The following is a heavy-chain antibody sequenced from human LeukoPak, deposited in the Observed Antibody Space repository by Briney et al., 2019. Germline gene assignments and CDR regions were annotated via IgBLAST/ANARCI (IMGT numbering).Heavy chain of an antibody. J-gene: IGHJ4*02. Sequence: GESLKISCKGSGYSFTSYWIGWVRQMPGKGLEWMGIICPGDSDTRYSPSFQGQVTISADKSISTAYLQWSSLKASDTAMYYCARQAGGGYGDYDSFDYWGQGTLVTVSS. CDR1: GYSFTSYW. V-gene: IGHV5-51*01. CDR2: ICPGDSDT. CDR3: ARQAGGGYGDYDSFDY. D-gene: IGHD4-17*01.